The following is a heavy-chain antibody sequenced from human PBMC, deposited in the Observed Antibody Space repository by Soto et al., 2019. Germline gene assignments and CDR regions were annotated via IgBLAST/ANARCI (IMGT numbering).Heavy chain of an antibody. J-gene: IGHJ6*02. CDR3: ARSTSLLWFGELLSPMDYYYYGMDV. D-gene: IGHD3-10*01. CDR1: GGSFSGYY. V-gene: IGHV4-34*01. Sequence: PSETLSLTCAVYGGSFSGYYWSWIRQPPGKGLEWIGEINHSGSTNYNPSLKSRVTISVDTSKNQFSLKLSSVTAADTAVYYCARSTSLLWFGELLSPMDYYYYGMDVWGQGTTVTV. CDR2: INHSGST.